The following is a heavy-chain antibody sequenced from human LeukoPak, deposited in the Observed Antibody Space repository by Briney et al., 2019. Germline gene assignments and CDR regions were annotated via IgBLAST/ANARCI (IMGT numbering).Heavy chain of an antibody. D-gene: IGHD6-13*01. CDR3: AINRGSNSWFFFDY. CDR1: GGSISSSTYY. Sequence: PSETLSLTCTVSGGSISSSTYYWGWIRQPPGKGLEWVSSISGSGGGTYYADSVKGRFTISRDNSKNTLSLQMNSLRAEDTAVYYCAINRGSNSWFFFDYWGQGTLVTVSS. V-gene: IGHV3-23*01. CDR2: ISGSGGGT. J-gene: IGHJ4*02.